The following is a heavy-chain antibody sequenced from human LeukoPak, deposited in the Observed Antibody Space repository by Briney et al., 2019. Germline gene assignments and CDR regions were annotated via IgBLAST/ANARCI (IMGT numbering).Heavy chain of an antibody. CDR2: IYPGDSDT. V-gene: IGHV5-51*01. Sequence: GGSLRLSCAASGYSFTNYWIGWVRQMPGKGLEWMGIIYPGDSDTRYSPSFQGQVTISADKSISTAYLQWSSLKASDTAIYYCARQGGSYRSPFDFWGQGTLVTVSS. CDR3: ARQGGSYRSPFDF. CDR1: GYSFTNYW. J-gene: IGHJ4*02. D-gene: IGHD1-26*01.